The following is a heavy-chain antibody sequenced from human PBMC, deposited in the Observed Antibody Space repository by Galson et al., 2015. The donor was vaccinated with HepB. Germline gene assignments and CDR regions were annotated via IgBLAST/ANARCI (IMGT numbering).Heavy chain of an antibody. D-gene: IGHD1-26*01. J-gene: IGHJ4*02. CDR1: GFTFSSYG. V-gene: IGHV3-30*18. Sequence: SLRLSCAASGFTFSSYGMHWVRQAPGKGLEWVAVISYDGSDKYYADSVKGRFTIARDNSENTLYLQMNSLRAEDAALYYCAKGLLYTGTYPFDYWGQGTLVTVSS. CDR3: AKGLLYTGTYPFDY. CDR2: ISYDGSDK.